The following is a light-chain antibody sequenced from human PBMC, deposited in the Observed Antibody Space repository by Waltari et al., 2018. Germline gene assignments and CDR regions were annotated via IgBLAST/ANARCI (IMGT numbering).Light chain of an antibody. V-gene: IGLV2-11*01. Sequence: QSALTQPRSVSGSPGQSVTISCTGTSGDVGNYNYVSWYQHHPGEAPRLIIYEVSNRPSGVPRRFSGSKSDNTASLTISGLQTEDEGDYYCCSYAGSFIFVFGGGTKLTVL. CDR3: CSYAGSFIFV. CDR2: EVS. CDR1: SGDVGNYNY. J-gene: IGLJ2*01.